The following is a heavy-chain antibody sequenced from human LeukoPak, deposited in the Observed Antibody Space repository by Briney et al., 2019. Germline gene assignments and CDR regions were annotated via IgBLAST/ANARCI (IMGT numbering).Heavy chain of an antibody. J-gene: IGHJ4*02. CDR3: ARGVVPDY. V-gene: IGHV3-13*04. D-gene: IGHD6-6*01. CDR2: IGTAGDT. Sequence: PGGSLRLPCAVSGFSLSSYDMHWVRQPTGKGVEWVSAIGTAGDTYYAGSVKGRFTISRENAKNLLYLQMNSLRAGDTAVYYCARGVVPDYWGQGTLVTVPS. CDR1: GFSLSSYD.